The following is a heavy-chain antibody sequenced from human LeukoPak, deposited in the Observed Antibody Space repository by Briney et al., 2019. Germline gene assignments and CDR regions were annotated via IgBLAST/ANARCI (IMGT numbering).Heavy chain of an antibody. CDR3: ARGEWSDSSGYYYYYGMDV. D-gene: IGHD3-22*01. V-gene: IGHV3-30-3*01. J-gene: IGHJ6*02. CDR2: ISYDGSNK. CDR1: GFTFSSYA. Sequence: PGRSLRLSCAASGFTFSSYAMHWVRQAPGKGLEGVAVISYDGSNKYYADSVKGRFTISRDNSKNTLYLQMNSLRAEDTAVYYCARGEWSDSSGYYYYYGMDVWGQGTTVTVSS.